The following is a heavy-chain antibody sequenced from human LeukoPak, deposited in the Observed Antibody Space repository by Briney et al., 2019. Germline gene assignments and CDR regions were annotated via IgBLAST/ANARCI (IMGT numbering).Heavy chain of an antibody. D-gene: IGHD3-22*01. V-gene: IGHV4-4*07. J-gene: IGHJ4*02. Sequence: SETLSLTCTVSGGSISSYYWSWIRQPAGKGLEWIGRIYTSGSTNYNPSLKSRVTMSVDTSKNQFSLKLSSVTAADTAVYYCARHSYYDSSGYYPPSGAYFDYWGQGTLVTVSS. CDR1: GGSISSYY. CDR3: ARHSYYDSSGYYPPSGAYFDY. CDR2: IYTSGST.